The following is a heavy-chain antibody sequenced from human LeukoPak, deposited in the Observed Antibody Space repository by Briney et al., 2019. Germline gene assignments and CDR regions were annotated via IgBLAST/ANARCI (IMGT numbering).Heavy chain of an antibody. V-gene: IGHV4-34*01. CDR3: ARLLRFFGTGYYYGMDV. D-gene: IGHD3-3*01. Sequence: NPSETLSLTCAVYGGSFSGYYWSWIRQPPGKGLEWIGEINHSGSTNYNPSLKSRVTISVDTSKNQFSLKLSSVTAAHTAVYYCARLLRFFGTGYYYGMDVWGQGTTVTVSS. CDR2: INHSGST. CDR1: GGSFSGYY. J-gene: IGHJ6*02.